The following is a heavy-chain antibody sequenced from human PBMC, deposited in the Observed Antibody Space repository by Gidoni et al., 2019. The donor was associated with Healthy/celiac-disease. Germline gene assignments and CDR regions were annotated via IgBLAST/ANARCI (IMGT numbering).Heavy chain of an antibody. V-gene: IGHV1-69*06. CDR3: ALYSSSWYDY. J-gene: IGHJ4*02. D-gene: IGHD6-13*01. Sequence: GLEWMGGIIPIFGTANYAQKFQGRVTITADKSTSTAYMELSSLRSEDTAVYYCALYSSSWYDYWGQGTLVTVSS. CDR2: IIPIFGTA.